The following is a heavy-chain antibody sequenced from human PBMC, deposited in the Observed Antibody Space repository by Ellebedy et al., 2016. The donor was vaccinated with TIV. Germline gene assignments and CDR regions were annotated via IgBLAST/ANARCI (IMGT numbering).Heavy chain of an antibody. CDR2: ISAYNVNT. J-gene: IGHJ4*02. Sequence: AASVKVSCKASGYNFDSYGISWARQAPGQGLEWMGWISAYNVNTTYAQKFQGRVTMTTDTSTNTAYMELKRLTSDDRAVYYCARAFTGTYFIKNDYWGQGTLLTVSS. CDR3: ARAFTGTYFIKNDY. CDR1: GYNFDSYG. D-gene: IGHD1-26*01. V-gene: IGHV1-18*01.